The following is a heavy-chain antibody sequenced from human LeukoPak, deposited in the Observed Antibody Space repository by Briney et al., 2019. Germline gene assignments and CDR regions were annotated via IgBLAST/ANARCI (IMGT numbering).Heavy chain of an antibody. CDR2: INHSGST. D-gene: IGHD3-22*01. Sequence: SETLSLTCAVYGGSFSGYYWSWIRQPPGKGLEWIGEINHSGSTNYNPSLKSRVTISVDTSKNQFSLKLSSVTAADTAVYYCARYYDSSGYYYDAYFDYWGQETLVTVSS. CDR1: GGSFSGYY. CDR3: ARYYDSSGYYYDAYFDY. V-gene: IGHV4-34*01. J-gene: IGHJ4*02.